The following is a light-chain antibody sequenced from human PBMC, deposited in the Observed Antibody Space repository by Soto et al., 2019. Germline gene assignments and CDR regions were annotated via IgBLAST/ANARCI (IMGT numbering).Light chain of an antibody. J-gene: IGKJ1*01. Sequence: DIQMTQSPSSLSASVGDRVTITCRASQSISNYLNWYQQKPGKAPKLLIYAASSLQSGVPSRFSGSGSETDFTLTISSLQPEEFATYSCQQSYSTTWTVGQGTKVDIK. CDR2: AAS. CDR3: QQSYSTTWT. V-gene: IGKV1-39*01. CDR1: QSISNY.